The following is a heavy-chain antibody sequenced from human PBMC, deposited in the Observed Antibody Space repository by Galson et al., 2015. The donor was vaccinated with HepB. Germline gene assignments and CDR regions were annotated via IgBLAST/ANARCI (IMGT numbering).Heavy chain of an antibody. CDR2: ISHDGSIK. D-gene: IGHD3-3*01. Sequence: SLRLSCAPSGFIFSSYTIHWVRQAPDKGLEWVAVISHDGSIKKYADSVKGRFTISRDNSKNTLYLQMNSLTTEDTAVYYCARELTIFGVVIVRYGAFDIWGQGTMVTVSS. CDR1: GFIFSSYT. J-gene: IGHJ3*02. CDR3: ARELTIFGVVIVRYGAFDI. V-gene: IGHV3-30-3*01.